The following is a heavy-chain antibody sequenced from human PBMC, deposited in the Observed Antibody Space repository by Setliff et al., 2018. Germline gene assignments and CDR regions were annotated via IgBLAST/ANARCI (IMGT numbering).Heavy chain of an antibody. CDR1: GFTFSSYA. Sequence: GGSLRLSCAASGFTFSSYAITWVRQAPGKGLEWVSMISGSAQTTYYADSVKGRFTISRDNAKNSLYLQMNSLRAEDTAVYYCARFYGAGLPAPRAYFDYWGQGTLVTVSS. CDR3: ARFYGAGLPAPRAYFDY. D-gene: IGHD6-19*01. V-gene: IGHV3-23*01. CDR2: ISGSAQTT. J-gene: IGHJ4*02.